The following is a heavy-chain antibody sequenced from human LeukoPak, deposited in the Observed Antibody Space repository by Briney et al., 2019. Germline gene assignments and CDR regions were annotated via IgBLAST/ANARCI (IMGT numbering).Heavy chain of an antibody. J-gene: IGHJ3*02. D-gene: IGHD2-2*01. CDR1: GGTFSSYA. Sequence: SVKVSCKASGGTFSSYAISWVRQVPGQGLEWMGGIIPIFGTANYAQKFQGRVTITADESTSTAYMELSSLRSEDTAVYYCVVMIVVVPAAIFRGAFDIWGQGTMVTVSS. CDR2: IIPIFGTA. V-gene: IGHV1-69*13. CDR3: VVMIVVVPAAIFRGAFDI.